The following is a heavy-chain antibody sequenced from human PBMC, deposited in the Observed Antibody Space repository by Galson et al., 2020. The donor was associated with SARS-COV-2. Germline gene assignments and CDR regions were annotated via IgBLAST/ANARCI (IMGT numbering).Heavy chain of an antibody. Sequence: SVKVSCKASGGTFSSYAISWVRQAPGQGLEWMGGIIPIFGTANYAQKFQGRVTITADESTSTAYMELSSLRSEDTAVYYCARGGYPNYYMDVWGKGTTVTVSS. CDR3: ARGGYPNYYMDV. J-gene: IGHJ6*03. CDR1: GGTFSSYA. CDR2: IIPIFGTA. D-gene: IGHD2-15*01. V-gene: IGHV1-69*13.